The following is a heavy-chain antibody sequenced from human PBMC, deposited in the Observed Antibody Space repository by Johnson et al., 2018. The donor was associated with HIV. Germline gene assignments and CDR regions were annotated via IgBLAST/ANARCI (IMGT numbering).Heavy chain of an antibody. Sequence: QVQLVESGGGVVQPGRSLRLSCAASGFTFSSYAMHWVRQAPGKGLEWVAVISYHESNKYYADSVKGRFTISRDNSKNTLYLQMNSLRAEDTAVYYCARGDEPTFAFDIWGQGTMVTVSS. J-gene: IGHJ3*02. CDR2: ISYHESNK. CDR3: ARGDEPTFAFDI. V-gene: IGHV3-30-3*01. CDR1: GFTFSSYA.